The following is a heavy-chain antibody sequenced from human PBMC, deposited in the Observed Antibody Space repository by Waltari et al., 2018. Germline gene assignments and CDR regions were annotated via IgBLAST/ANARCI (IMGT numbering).Heavy chain of an antibody. CDR3: AAEKWERQGGYYYYGMDV. CDR2: MNPNSGTE. D-gene: IGHD1-26*01. Sequence: QVQLVQSGAEVKKPGASVKVSCKASGYTFTSCDINWVRQVSGQGLEWRGWMNPNSGTENKAQKVQGRGTMTMDISTSTAYMDLSSLTSEDTAVYYCAAEKWERQGGYYYYGMDVWGQGTTVTVS. J-gene: IGHJ6*02. V-gene: IGHV1-8*01. CDR1: GYTFTSCD.